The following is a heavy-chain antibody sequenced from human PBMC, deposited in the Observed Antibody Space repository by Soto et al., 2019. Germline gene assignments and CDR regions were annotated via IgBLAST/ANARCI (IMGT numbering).Heavy chain of an antibody. CDR2: INPSGGST. CDR3: ARDKPPQSITIFGVVTRDAFDI. D-gene: IGHD3-3*01. CDR1: GYTFTSYY. Sequence: ASVKVSCKASGYTFTSYYMHWVRQAPGQGLEWMGIINPSGGSTSYAQKFQGRVTMTRDTSTSTVYMELSSLRSEDTAVYYCARDKPPQSITIFGVVTRDAFDIWGQGTMVTVS. J-gene: IGHJ3*02. V-gene: IGHV1-46*03.